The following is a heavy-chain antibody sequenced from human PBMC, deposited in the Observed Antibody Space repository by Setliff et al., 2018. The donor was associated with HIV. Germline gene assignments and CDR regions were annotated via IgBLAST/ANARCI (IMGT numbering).Heavy chain of an antibody. V-gene: IGHV3-23*01. CDR1: GFYFSIYA. CDR2: ISGSGGST. J-gene: IGHJ3*02. CDR3: AKDDVPRDFDI. Sequence: LRLSCAASGFYFSIYAMSWVRQAPGKGLEWVSGISGSGGSTYYADSVKGRFTISRDNSKNTLYLPMNSLRAEDTAVYYCAKDDVPRDFDIWGQGTMVTVSS.